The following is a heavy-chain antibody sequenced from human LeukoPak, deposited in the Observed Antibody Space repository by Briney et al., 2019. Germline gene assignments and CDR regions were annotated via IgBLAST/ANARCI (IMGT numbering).Heavy chain of an antibody. Sequence: GGSLRLSCAASGFTFSSDSMNWVRQAPGKGLEWVSSISSSSSYIYYADSVKGRFTISRDNAKNSLYLQMNSLRAEDTAVYYCARQWLVPNWFDPWGQGTLVTVSS. V-gene: IGHV3-21*01. CDR1: GFTFSSDS. D-gene: IGHD6-19*01. J-gene: IGHJ5*02. CDR2: ISSSSSYI. CDR3: ARQWLVPNWFDP.